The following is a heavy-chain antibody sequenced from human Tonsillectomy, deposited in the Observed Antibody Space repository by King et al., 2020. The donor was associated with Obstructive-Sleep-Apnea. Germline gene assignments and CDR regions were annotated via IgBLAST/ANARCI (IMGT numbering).Heavy chain of an antibody. D-gene: IGHD3-10*01. CDR2: IYHSGST. CDR1: GYSISSGYY. Sequence: VQLQESGPGLVKPSETLSLTCTVSGYSISSGYYWGWIRQPPGKGLEWIGSIYHSGSTYYNPSLKSRVTISVDTSKNQFSLKLSSVTAADTAVYYCARVWDYYGSGSYYGYYFDYWGQGTLVTVSS. CDR3: ARVWDYYGSGSYYGYYFDY. J-gene: IGHJ4*02. V-gene: IGHV4-38-2*02.